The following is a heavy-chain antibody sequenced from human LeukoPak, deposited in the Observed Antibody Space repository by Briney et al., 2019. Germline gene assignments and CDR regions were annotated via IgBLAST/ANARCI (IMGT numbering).Heavy chain of an antibody. V-gene: IGHV1-2*02. CDR1: GYTFTGYY. CDR3: ASPFDSSGWYDAFDI. J-gene: IGHJ3*02. CDR2: INPNSGGT. Sequence: ASVKVSCKASGYTFTGYYMHWVRQAPGQGLEWMGWINPNSGGTNYAQKFQGRVTMTRDTSISTAYMELSRLRSDDTAVYYCASPFDSSGWYDAFDIGGRGTMVTVSS. D-gene: IGHD6-19*01.